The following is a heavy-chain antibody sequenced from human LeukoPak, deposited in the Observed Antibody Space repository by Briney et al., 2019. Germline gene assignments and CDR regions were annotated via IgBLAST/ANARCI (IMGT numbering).Heavy chain of an antibody. V-gene: IGHV3-72*01. D-gene: IGHD2-2*01. J-gene: IGHJ6*02. CDR3: ARGAGSSRPSYYHGLDV. CDR1: GFTFSDHY. CDR2: VRNKANSFTT. Sequence: PGGSLRLSCVASGFTFSDHYMDWVRQAPGKGLEWVGRVRNKANSFTTEYAASVKGRYTVSRDDSKNSVYLQMNSLNTEDTAVYYCARGAGSSRPSYYHGLDVWGQGTTVTVSS.